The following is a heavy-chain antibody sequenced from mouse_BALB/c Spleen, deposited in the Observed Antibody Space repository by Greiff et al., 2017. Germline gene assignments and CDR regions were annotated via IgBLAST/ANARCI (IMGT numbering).Heavy chain of an antibody. CDR1: GFAFSSYD. CDR3: ARQEVTTGFAY. Sequence: EVMLVESGGGLVKPGGSLKLSCAASGFAFSSYDMSWVRQTPEKRLKWVAYISSGGGSTYYPDTVKGRFTISRDNAKNTLYLQMSSLKSEDTAMYYCARQEVTTGFAYWGQGTLVTVSA. CDR2: ISSGGGST. D-gene: IGHD2-2*01. V-gene: IGHV5-12-1*01. J-gene: IGHJ3*01.